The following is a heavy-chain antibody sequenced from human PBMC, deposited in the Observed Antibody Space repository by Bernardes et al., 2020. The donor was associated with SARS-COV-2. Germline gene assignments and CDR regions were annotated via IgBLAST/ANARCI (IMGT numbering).Heavy chain of an antibody. D-gene: IGHD3-22*01. Sequence: DSLKISCKGSGYSFTSYWIGWVRQMPGKGLEWMGIIYPGDSDTRYSPSFQGQVTISADKSISTAYLQWSSLKASDTAMYYCARHRYYYDSSGYYYDPYYFDYWGQGTLVTVSS. V-gene: IGHV5-51*01. CDR2: IYPGDSDT. CDR1: GYSFTSYW. CDR3: ARHRYYYDSSGYYYDPYYFDY. J-gene: IGHJ4*02.